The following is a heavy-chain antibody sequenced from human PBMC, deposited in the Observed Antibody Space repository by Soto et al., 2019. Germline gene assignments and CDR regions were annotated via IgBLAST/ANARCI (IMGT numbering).Heavy chain of an antibody. CDR3: ARGGYYDSSGYPTGY. V-gene: IGHV3-21*01. CDR2: ISSSSSYI. J-gene: IGHJ4*02. D-gene: IGHD3-22*01. CDR1: GFTFSSYS. Sequence: PGGSLRLSCAASGFTFSSYSMNWVRQAPGKGLEWVSSISSSSSYIYYADSVKGRFTISRDNAKNSLYLQMNSLRAEDTAVYYCARGGYYDSSGYPTGYWGQGTLVTVSS.